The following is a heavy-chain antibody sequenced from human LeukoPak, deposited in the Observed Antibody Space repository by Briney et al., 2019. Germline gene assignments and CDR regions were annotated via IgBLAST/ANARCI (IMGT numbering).Heavy chain of an antibody. D-gene: IGHD6-13*01. V-gene: IGHV3-73*01. Sequence: GGSLRLSCAASGFTFSDSAIHWVRQASGKGLEGVGRIRSKANTYATAYAASVKGRFLISRDDSKNTAYLQMNSLKTEDTAVYYCARHDSSSWEYYMDVWGKGTTVTVSS. CDR3: ARHDSSSWEYYMDV. J-gene: IGHJ6*03. CDR2: IRSKANTYAT. CDR1: GFTFSDSA.